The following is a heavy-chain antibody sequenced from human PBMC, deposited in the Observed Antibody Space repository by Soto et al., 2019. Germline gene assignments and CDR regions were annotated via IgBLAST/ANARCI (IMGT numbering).Heavy chain of an antibody. CDR2: FDPEEGET. Sequence: QVQVVQSGAEVKKPGASVKVSCKVSGYTLSELAMHWVRQAPGKGLEWMGGFDPEEGETIYAQKFQGRATVTEDTSTDTAYMELSSLRSEDTAVYYCAPRKGRADYWGQGTLVTVSS. CDR3: APRKGRADY. V-gene: IGHV1-24*01. CDR1: GYTLSELA. J-gene: IGHJ4*02.